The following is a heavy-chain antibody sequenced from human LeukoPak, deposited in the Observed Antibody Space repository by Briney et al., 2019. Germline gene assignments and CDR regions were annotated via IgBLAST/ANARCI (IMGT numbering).Heavy chain of an antibody. Sequence: TETLSLTCTVSGYSISSGYYWGWIRQPPGKGLGWIGSIYHSGSTYYNPSLKSRVTISVDTSKNQFSLKLSSVTAADTAVYYCARDYDFWSGYYPVDYWGQGTLVTVSS. J-gene: IGHJ4*02. CDR2: IYHSGST. CDR3: ARDYDFWSGYYPVDY. D-gene: IGHD3-3*01. V-gene: IGHV4-38-2*02. CDR1: GYSISSGYY.